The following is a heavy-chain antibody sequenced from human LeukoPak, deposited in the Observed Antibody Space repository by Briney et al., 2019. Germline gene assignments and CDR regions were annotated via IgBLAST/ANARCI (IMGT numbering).Heavy chain of an antibody. V-gene: IGHV3-9*01. D-gene: IGHD2-21*01. CDR3: AKDKAYCGGDCYSYAFDI. Sequence: PGGSLRLSCAASGFTFDDYAMHWVRQAPGKGLEWVSGISWNNGSIGYADSVKGRFTISRDNAKNSLYLQMNSLRAEDTALYYCAKDKAYCGGDCYSYAFDIWGQGTMVTVSS. J-gene: IGHJ3*02. CDR1: GFTFDDYA. CDR2: ISWNNGSI.